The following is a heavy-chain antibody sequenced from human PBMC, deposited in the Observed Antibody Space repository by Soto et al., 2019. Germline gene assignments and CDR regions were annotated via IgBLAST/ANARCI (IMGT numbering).Heavy chain of an antibody. CDR3: ARGPYDSSGYLGVADY. J-gene: IGHJ4*02. V-gene: IGHV4-34*01. D-gene: IGHD3-22*01. CDR1: GGSFSGYY. CDR2: INRSGSN. Sequence: SETLSPTCADYGGSFSGYYWSWIRQLPGKGLEWIGEINRSGSNNYNPSLKSRVTISVDTSKNQFSLKLSSVTAADTAVYYCARGPYDSSGYLGVADYWGQGTLVTVSS.